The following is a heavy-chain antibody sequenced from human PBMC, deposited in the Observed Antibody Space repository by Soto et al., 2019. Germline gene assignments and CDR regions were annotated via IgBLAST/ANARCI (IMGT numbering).Heavy chain of an antibody. CDR3: AKRGSGSYYID. CDR1: GFTFSSYA. CDR2: ISGSGGST. J-gene: IGHJ4*02. Sequence: GGSLRLSCAASGFTFSSYAMSWVRQAPGKGLERVSVISGSGGSTYYADSVKGRFTISRDNSKNTLYLQMNSLRAEDTAVYYCAKRGSGSYYIDWGQGTLVTVSS. V-gene: IGHV3-23*01. D-gene: IGHD1-26*01.